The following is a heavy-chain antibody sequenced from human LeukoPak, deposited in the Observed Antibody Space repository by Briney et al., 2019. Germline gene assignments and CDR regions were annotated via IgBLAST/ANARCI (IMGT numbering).Heavy chain of an antibody. CDR1: GYTFTSYY. CDR2: INPSGGST. D-gene: IGHD6-13*01. J-gene: IGHJ4*02. Sequence: ASVKVSCKASGYTFTSYYMHWVRQTPGQGLEWMGIINPSGGSTSYAQKFQGRVTMTRDTSTSTVYMELSSLRSEDTAVYYCAREPPHFTSSLDSGSWLTADYFDYWGQGTLVTVSS. V-gene: IGHV1-46*01. CDR3: AREPPHFTSSLDSGSWLTADYFDY.